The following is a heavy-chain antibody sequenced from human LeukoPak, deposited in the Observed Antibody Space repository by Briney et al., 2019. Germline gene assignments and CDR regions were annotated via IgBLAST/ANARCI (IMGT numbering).Heavy chain of an antibody. CDR3: ARDARNYFDY. J-gene: IGHJ4*02. V-gene: IGHV4-34*01. CDR1: GGSFSGYY. CDR2: INHSGSI. Sequence: SETLSLTCAVYGGSFSGYYWSWIRQPPGKGLEWIGEINHSGSINYNPSLKSRVTISVDTSKNQFSLKLSSVTAADTAVYYCARDARNYFDYWGQGTLVTVSS.